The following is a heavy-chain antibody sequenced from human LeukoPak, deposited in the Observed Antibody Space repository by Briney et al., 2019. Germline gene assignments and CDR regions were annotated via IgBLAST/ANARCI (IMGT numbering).Heavy chain of an antibody. CDR2: IYYSGTT. D-gene: IGHD5-18*01. J-gene: IGHJ4*02. Sequence: SETLSLTCTVSGGSISSSTYYWGWIRQPPGKGLEWIGSIYYSGTTYYNPSLKSRVTISVDTSKNQFSLKLSSVTAADTAVYYCASTGGYSYGKGGFDYWGQGTLATVSS. V-gene: IGHV4-39*01. CDR1: GGSISSSTYY. CDR3: ASTGGYSYGKGGFDY.